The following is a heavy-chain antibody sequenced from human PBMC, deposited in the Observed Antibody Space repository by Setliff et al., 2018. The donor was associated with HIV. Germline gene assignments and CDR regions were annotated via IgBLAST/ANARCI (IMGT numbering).Heavy chain of an antibody. CDR2: VSNTGRRT. CDR1: GFTFSVSEYA. CDR3: VKDAYSTGKPGIS. D-gene: IGHD2-8*02. V-gene: IGHV3-23*05. Sequence: GGSLRLSCAASGFTFSVSEYAMSWVRQAPGKGLEWVSAVSNTGRRTFYADSVKGRFTISKDNFENVVYLQMNSLRVDDTAVYYCVKDAYSTGKPGISWGQGTQVTVSS. J-gene: IGHJ4*02.